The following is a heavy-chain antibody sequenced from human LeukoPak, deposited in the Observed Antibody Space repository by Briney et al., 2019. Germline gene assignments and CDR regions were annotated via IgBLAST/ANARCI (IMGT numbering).Heavy chain of an antibody. CDR1: GFTFSSYG. CDR3: ARDQGLTAPPPYGLDV. J-gene: IGHJ6*02. V-gene: IGHV1-69*04. Sequence: PGGSLRLSCAASGFTFSSYGMHWVRQAPGQGLEWMGRIIPVLNITSYAQKFQGRVAITADTSTSTVYMELSSLRSEETAVYYCARDQGLTAPPPYGLDVWGQGTTVIVSS. CDR2: IIPVLNIT. D-gene: IGHD5-18*01.